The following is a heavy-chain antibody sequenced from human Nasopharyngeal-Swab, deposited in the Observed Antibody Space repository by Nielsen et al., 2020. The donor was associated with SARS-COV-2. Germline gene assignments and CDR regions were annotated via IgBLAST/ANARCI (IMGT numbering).Heavy chain of an antibody. CDR1: GFTFSSYA. CDR2: LWYDGSNI. Sequence: GESLKISCAASGFTFSSYAMHWVRQAPGKGLEWVAVLWYDGSNIHYVDSVEGRFTTSRDNSKDTLYLQMNRLRVEDTAVYYCARGGVWGAYEENFEYWGQGTLVTVSP. D-gene: IGHD5-12*01. V-gene: IGHV3-33*01. J-gene: IGHJ4*02. CDR3: ARGGVWGAYEENFEY.